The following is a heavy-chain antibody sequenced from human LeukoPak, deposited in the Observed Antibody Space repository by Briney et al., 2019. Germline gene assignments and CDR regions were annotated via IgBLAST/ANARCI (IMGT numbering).Heavy chain of an antibody. CDR2: IWRGGNYK. CDR1: GFNFRTHA. V-gene: IGHV3-33*01. Sequence: PGGSLRLSCSASGFNFRTHAMHWVRQAPGKGLEWVAMIWRGGNYKFYADSLEGRSTIFRDDSRSTVSLHMDSLRVEDTAVYYCTTDHPDSGWAFWSWGQGALVTVSS. D-gene: IGHD6-25*01. CDR3: TTDHPDSGWAFWS. J-gene: IGHJ5*02.